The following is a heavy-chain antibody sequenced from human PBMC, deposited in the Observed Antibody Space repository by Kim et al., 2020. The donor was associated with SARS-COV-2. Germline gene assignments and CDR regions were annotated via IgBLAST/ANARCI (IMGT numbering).Heavy chain of an antibody. D-gene: IGHD3-16*01. J-gene: IGHJ3*02. CDR2: TNEDGSIT. CDR1: GFTFSRNW. V-gene: IGHV3-74*01. Sequence: GGSLRLSCAASGFTFSRNWMHWVRQAPGKGLVWVSRTNEDGSITNHADSVKGRFTISRDNAKNTLYLQMNNLRAEDTAVYYCVRDLCGRQDIWGKGTMVTVAS. CDR3: VRDLCGRQDI.